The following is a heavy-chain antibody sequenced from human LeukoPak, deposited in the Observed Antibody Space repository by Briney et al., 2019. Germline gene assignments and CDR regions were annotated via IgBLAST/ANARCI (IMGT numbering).Heavy chain of an antibody. V-gene: IGHV3-30*14. Sequence: PGRSLRLSCAASGFSFSSYAMHWVRQAPGKGLEWVAFTLYDGSYKYYADSVKGRFTISRENAKNSLYLQMNSLRAGDTAVYYCARALRYFDWLARDYYGMDVWGQGTTVTVSS. J-gene: IGHJ6*02. CDR2: TLYDGSYK. D-gene: IGHD3-9*01. CDR1: GFSFSSYA. CDR3: ARALRYFDWLARDYYGMDV.